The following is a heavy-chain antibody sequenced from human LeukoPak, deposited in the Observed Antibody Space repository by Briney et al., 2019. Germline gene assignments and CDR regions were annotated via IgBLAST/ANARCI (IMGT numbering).Heavy chain of an antibody. D-gene: IGHD2-2*01. Sequence: SVKVSCKASGGTFSSYAISWVRQAPGQGLEWMGGIIPIFGTANYAQKFQSRVTITADKSTSTAYMELSSLRSEDTAVYYCAREGMGYCSSTSCYGGVFYAFDIWGQGTTVTVSS. CDR1: GGTFSSYA. CDR3: AREGMGYCSSTSCYGGVFYAFDI. CDR2: IIPIFGTA. J-gene: IGHJ3*02. V-gene: IGHV1-69*06.